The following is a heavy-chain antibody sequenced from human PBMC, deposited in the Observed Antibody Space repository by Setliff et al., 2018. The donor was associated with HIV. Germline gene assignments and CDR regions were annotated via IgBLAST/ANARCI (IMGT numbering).Heavy chain of an antibody. D-gene: IGHD1-26*01. CDR1: GGSFSGYY. CDR2: INHSGGT. V-gene: IGHV4-34*01. CDR3: ARGVPLLPPRN. J-gene: IGHJ4*02. Sequence: SETLSLTCAVYGGSFSGYYWSWIRQPPGKGLEWIGEINHSGGTNYNPSLKSRVTISVDTSKNQFSLNLNSVTAADTAVYYCARGVPLLPPRNWGQGALVTVSS.